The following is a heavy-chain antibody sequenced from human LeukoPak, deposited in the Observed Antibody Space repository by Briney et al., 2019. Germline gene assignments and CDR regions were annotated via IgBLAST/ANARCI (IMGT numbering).Heavy chain of an antibody. J-gene: IGHJ4*02. CDR2: ITNSGSNT. CDR1: GFTFSTYA. D-gene: IGHD1-1*01. V-gene: IGHV3-23*01. CDR3: AKTGSSSHTDN. Sequence: GGSLRLSCAASGFTFSTYAMNWVRQAPGKGLEWVSGITNSGSNTFYADSVKGRFTISRVNSKNTLNLQMKSLRAEDTAVYYCAKTGSSSHTDNWGQGTLVTVSS.